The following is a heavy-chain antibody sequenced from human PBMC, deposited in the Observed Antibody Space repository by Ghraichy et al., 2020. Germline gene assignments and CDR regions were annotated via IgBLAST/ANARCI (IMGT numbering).Heavy chain of an antibody. V-gene: IGHV1-2*02. D-gene: IGHD6-19*01. CDR3: ARSKQWLPLDD. CDR2: INPDTGST. J-gene: IGHJ4*02. CDR1: GYTFTAYY. Sequence: ASVKVSCKASGYTFTAYYIHWVRQAPGQGLEWMGWINPDTGSTKYSQKFQGRVTMTRDTSISTAYMELSSLRSDDTAVYSCARSKQWLPLDDGGEATLVTVS.